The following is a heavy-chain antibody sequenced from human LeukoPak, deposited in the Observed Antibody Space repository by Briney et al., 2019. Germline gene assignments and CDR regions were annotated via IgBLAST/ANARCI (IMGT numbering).Heavy chain of an antibody. CDR2: IYYSGST. CDR1: GGSISSGDYY. V-gene: IGHV4-30-4*01. CDR3: ARAPYEYYYDSSGYLAFDI. Sequence: TSETLSLTCTVSGGSISSGDYYWSWIRQPPGKGLEWIGYIYYSGSTYYNPSLKSRVTISVDTSKNQFSLKLSSVTAADTAVYYCARAPYEYYYDSSGYLAFDIWGQGTMVTVSS. D-gene: IGHD3-22*01. J-gene: IGHJ3*02.